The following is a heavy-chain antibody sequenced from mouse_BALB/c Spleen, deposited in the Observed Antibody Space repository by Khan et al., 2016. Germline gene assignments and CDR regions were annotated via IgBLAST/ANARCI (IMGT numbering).Heavy chain of an antibody. J-gene: IGHJ4*01. CDR3: ARRRMGAMDY. CDR2: ISSGGST. V-gene: IGHV5-6-5*01. CDR1: GFTFSSYA. Sequence: EVELVESGGGLVKPGGSLKLSCAAAGFTFSSYAMSWVRQTPEKRLEWVASISSGGSTYYPDSVKGRFTISRDSARNILYLQMSSLRSEDTAMYYCARRRMGAMDYWGQGTSVTVSS.